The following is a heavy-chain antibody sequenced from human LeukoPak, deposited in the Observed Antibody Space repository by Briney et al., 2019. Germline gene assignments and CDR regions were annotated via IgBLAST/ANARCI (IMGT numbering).Heavy chain of an antibody. CDR2: IYHSGST. J-gene: IGHJ6*03. D-gene: IGHD4-23*01. Sequence: SGTLSLTCAVSGGSISSSNWWSWVRQPPGKGLEWIGEIYHSGSTNYNPSLKSRVTISVDKSKNQFSLKLSSVTAADTAVYYCAREIKDYGGNPPYYYYYMDVWGKGTTVTVSS. CDR3: AREIKDYGGNPPYYYYYMDV. V-gene: IGHV4-4*02. CDR1: GGSISSSNW.